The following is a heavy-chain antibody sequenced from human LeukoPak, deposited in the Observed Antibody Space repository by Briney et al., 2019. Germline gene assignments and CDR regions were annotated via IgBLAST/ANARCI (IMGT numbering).Heavy chain of an antibody. V-gene: IGHV4-30-2*01. Sequence: KPSETLSLTCTVSGGSISTGGYYWSWIRQPPGKGLEWIAYIHQSGDTYSNPSLKSRVTMSVDTSKNQFSLKLRSVTAADTAVYYCARGKAAASERAFDIWGQGTMVTVSS. CDR1: GGSISTGGYY. CDR2: IHQSGDT. CDR3: ARGKAAASERAFDI. J-gene: IGHJ3*02. D-gene: IGHD6-13*01.